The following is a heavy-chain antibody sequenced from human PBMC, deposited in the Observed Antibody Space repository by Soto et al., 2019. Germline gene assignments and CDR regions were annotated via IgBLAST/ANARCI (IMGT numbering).Heavy chain of an antibody. CDR1: DGSISRSTFY. CDR3: ARHLYSGDSSGYYGY. CDR2: VHYTGST. J-gene: IGHJ4*02. V-gene: IGHV4-39*01. D-gene: IGHD3-22*01. Sequence: QLQLQESGPGLVKPSETLSLTCTVSDGSISRSTFYWGWIRQPPGKGLEWIGSVHYTGSTHYNPSLKSRVTISIDSSKNHLSLKVSSVTAADTAVYCARHLYSGDSSGYYGYWGQGALVTVSS.